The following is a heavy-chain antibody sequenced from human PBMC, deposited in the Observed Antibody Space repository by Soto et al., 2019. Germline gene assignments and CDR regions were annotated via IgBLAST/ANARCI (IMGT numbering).Heavy chain of an antibody. Sequence: PSETLSLTCAVYGGSFSGYYWSWIRQPPGKGLEWIGEINHSGSTNYNPSLKSRVTISVDTSKNQFSLKLSSVTAADTAVYYCASSSSWQTNWFDPWGQGTLVTVSS. D-gene: IGHD6-13*01. CDR1: GGSFSGYY. J-gene: IGHJ5*02. CDR3: ASSSSWQTNWFDP. V-gene: IGHV4-34*01. CDR2: INHSGST.